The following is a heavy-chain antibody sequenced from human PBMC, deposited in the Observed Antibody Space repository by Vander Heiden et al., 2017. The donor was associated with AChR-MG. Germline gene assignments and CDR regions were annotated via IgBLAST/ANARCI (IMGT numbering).Heavy chain of an antibody. CDR1: GGSISSYS. V-gene: IGHV4-59*01. J-gene: IGHJ5*02. CDR2: IYYSGST. CDR3: ARSPLGYYDYIWGSYRGFDP. D-gene: IGHD3-16*02. Sequence: QVQLQESGPGLVKPSETLSLTCTVSGGSISSYSWSWIRQPPGKGLEWIGYIYYSGSTNYNPSLKSRVTISVDTSKNQFSLKLSSVTAADTAVYYCARSPLGYYDYIWGSYRGFDPWGQGTLVTVSS.